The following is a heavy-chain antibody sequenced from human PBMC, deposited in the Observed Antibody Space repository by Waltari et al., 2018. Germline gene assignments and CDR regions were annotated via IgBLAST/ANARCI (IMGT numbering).Heavy chain of an antibody. V-gene: IGHV3-74*01. Sequence: EVQLVESGGGLVPPGGSLRLSCAAYGFRFTDYFMHWVRQVPGKGLEWVSRINIEGTYTDYAYSVKGRFTISRDNARKMVYLQMNSLRAEDAGLYYCTFVAGPVYWGLGTPVTVSS. CDR1: GFRFTDYF. CDR3: TFVAGPVY. D-gene: IGHD3-3*02. J-gene: IGHJ4*02. CDR2: INIEGTYT.